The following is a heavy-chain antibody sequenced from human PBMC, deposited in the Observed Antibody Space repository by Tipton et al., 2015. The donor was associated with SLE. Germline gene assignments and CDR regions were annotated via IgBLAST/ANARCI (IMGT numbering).Heavy chain of an antibody. D-gene: IGHD6-19*01. CDR3: ARSGSQGSGWLPCYFDY. J-gene: IGHJ4*02. V-gene: IGHV4-59*08. Sequence: TLSLTCTVSGGSISSYYWSWIRQPPGKGLEWIGYIYYSGSTNYNPSLKSRVTISVDTSKNQFSLKLSSVTAADTAVYYCARSGSQGSGWLPCYFDYWGQGTLVTVSS. CDR2: IYYSGST. CDR1: GGSISSYY.